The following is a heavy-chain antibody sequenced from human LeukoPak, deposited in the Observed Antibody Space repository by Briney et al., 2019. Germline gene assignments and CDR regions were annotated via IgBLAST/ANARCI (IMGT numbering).Heavy chain of an antibody. V-gene: IGHV4-38-2*02. CDR1: GYSISSGYY. CDR3: ARSMYGEGY. Sequence: SETLSLTCTVSGYSISSGYYWGWIRQPPGKGLEWIGYIYYSGSTNYNPSLKSRVTISVDTSKNQFSLKLSSVTAADTAVYYCARSMYGEGYWGQGTLVTVSS. J-gene: IGHJ4*02. D-gene: IGHD4-17*01. CDR2: IYYSGST.